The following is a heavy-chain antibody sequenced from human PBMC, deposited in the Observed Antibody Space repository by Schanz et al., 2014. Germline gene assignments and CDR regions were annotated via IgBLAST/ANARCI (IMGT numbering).Heavy chain of an antibody. J-gene: IGHJ6*02. CDR3: ARGYSSSMDV. CDR2: ISYDGSHK. Sequence: VQLVESGGGLIQPGGSLRLSCVASGFTVSSNYMSWVRQAPGKGLEWVAVISYDGSHKDYADSVKGRFTISRDNSKNTLYLQMNSLRAEDTAVYYCARGYSSSMDVWGQGTTVTVSS. V-gene: IGHV3-30*03. CDR1: GFTVSSNY. D-gene: IGHD6-6*01.